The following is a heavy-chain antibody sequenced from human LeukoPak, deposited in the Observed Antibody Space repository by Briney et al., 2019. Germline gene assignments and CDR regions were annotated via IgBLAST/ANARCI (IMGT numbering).Heavy chain of an antibody. CDR3: AREASGGTWSYFDF. CDR1: GFIFSRYE. D-gene: IGHD6-13*01. CDR2: ITSSGSTK. Sequence: GGSLRLSFAASGFIFSRYEMNWVRPAPGKGVEWISYITSSGSTKFYTDSVKGRFTISRDNAKSSLSLQMNSLTAADTGVYFCAREASGGTWSYFDFWGQGSLVTVSS. V-gene: IGHV3-48*03. J-gene: IGHJ4*02.